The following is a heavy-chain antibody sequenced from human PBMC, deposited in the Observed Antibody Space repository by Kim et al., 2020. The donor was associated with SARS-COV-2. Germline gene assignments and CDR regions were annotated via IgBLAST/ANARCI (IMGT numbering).Heavy chain of an antibody. Sequence: GGSLRLSCAASGFTFSSYGMHWVRQAPGKGLEWVAVISYDGSNKYYADSVKGRFTISRDNSKNTLYLQMNSLRAEDTAVYYCARDYGSGSYSYYYGMDVWGQGTTVTVSS. CDR1: GFTFSSYG. D-gene: IGHD3-10*01. CDR2: ISYDGSNK. V-gene: IGHV3-33*05. J-gene: IGHJ6*02. CDR3: ARDYGSGSYSYYYGMDV.